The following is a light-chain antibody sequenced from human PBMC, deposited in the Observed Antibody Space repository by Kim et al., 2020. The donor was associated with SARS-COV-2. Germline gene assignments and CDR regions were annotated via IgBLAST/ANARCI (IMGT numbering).Light chain of an antibody. CDR2: GGT. CDR1: QSVGSNF. V-gene: IGKV3-20*01. J-gene: IGKJ2*01. CDR3: QLYGGSPYT. Sequence: EIVLTQSPGTLSLSPGERGTLSCRASQSVGSNFLAWYQQKPGQAPRLLIYGGTSRATGVPDRFSGGGSGTDFTLIISRLEPEDFAVYYCQLYGGSPYTLGQGTKLEI.